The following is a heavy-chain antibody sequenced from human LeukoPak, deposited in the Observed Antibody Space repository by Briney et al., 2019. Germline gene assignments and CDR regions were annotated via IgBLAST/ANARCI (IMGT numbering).Heavy chain of an antibody. CDR3: ARGPLAVAGAFDI. Sequence: GGSLRLSCAASGFTFSSYSMNWVRQAPGKGLEWVSAISSSSSYIYYADSVKGRFTISRDNAKNSLYLQMNSLRAEDTAVYYCARGPLAVAGAFDIWGQGTMVTVSS. V-gene: IGHV3-21*01. CDR2: ISSSSSYI. D-gene: IGHD6-19*01. J-gene: IGHJ3*02. CDR1: GFTFSSYS.